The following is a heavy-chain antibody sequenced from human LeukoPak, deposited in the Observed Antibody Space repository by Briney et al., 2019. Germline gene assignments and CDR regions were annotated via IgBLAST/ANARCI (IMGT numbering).Heavy chain of an antibody. D-gene: IGHD3-9*01. V-gene: IGHV3-23*01. CDR2: IHGGGVST. Sequence: GGSLGLSCAASGFTFSSDVMGWVRQAPGKGLEWVSAIHGGGVSTYYADSVKGRFTISRDNSKNTLYLQMNSLRADDTALYYCARLPTGYPNWFDTWGQGTLVTVSS. CDR3: ARLPTGYPNWFDT. CDR1: GFTFSSDV. J-gene: IGHJ5*02.